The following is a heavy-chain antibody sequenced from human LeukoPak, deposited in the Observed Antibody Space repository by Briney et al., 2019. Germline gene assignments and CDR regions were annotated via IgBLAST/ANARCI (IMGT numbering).Heavy chain of an antibody. D-gene: IGHD5-18*01. Sequence: ASVKVSCKASGYTFTGYYMHWVRQAPGQGLEWMGRINPNSGGTNYAQKLQGRVTMTTDTSTSTAYMELRSLRSDDTAVYYCARDLGSRIQLWLLGYWGQGTLVTVSS. CDR3: ARDLGSRIQLWLLGY. CDR2: INPNSGGT. J-gene: IGHJ4*02. CDR1: GYTFTGYY. V-gene: IGHV1-2*06.